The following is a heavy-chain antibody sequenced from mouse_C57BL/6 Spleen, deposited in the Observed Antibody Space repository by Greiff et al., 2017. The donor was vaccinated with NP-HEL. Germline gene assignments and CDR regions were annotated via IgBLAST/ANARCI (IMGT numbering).Heavy chain of an antibody. V-gene: IGHV1-61*01. D-gene: IGHD1-1*01. CDR3: ARELRGFDY. CDR1: GYTFTSYW. J-gene: IGHJ2*01. CDR2: IYPSDSET. Sequence: QVQLQQPGAELVRPGSSVKLSCKASGYTFTSYWMDWVKQRPGQGLEWIGNIYPSDSETHYNQKFKDKATLTVDKSSSKAYMQLSSLKSEDSAVSNCARELRGFDYWGQGTTLTVSS.